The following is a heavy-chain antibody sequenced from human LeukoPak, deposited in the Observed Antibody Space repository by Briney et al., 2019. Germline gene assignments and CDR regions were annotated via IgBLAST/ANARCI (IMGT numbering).Heavy chain of an antibody. Sequence: GGSLRLSCAASGFTFSNAWMSWVRQAPGKRLEWVGRIKSKTDGGTTDYAAPVKGRFTISRDDSKNTVYLQMNSLKTEDTAVYYCTTTHYNFYDLDHWGQGTLVTVSS. CDR1: GFTFSNAW. D-gene: IGHD3-3*01. CDR2: IKSKTDGGTT. CDR3: TTTHYNFYDLDH. J-gene: IGHJ4*02. V-gene: IGHV3-15*01.